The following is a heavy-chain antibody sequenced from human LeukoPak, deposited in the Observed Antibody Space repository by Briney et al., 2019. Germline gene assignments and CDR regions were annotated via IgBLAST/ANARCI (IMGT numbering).Heavy chain of an antibody. D-gene: IGHD2-15*01. CDR3: ARSGCSGGSCYYASAFDI. CDR2: ISISSSYI. J-gene: IGHJ3*02. Sequence: SGGSLSLSCAVSGFTFSSYSMNWVRQAPGKGLEWVSSISISSSYIYYADSVKGRFTISRDNAKNSLYLQMNSLRAEDTAVYYCARSGCSGGSCYYASAFDIWGQGTMVTVSS. CDR1: GFTFSSYS. V-gene: IGHV3-21*01.